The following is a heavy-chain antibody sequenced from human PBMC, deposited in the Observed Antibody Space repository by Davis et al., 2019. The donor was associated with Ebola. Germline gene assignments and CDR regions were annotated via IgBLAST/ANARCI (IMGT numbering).Heavy chain of an antibody. CDR1: GGSFSGYY. V-gene: IGHV4-34*01. J-gene: IGHJ4*02. CDR3: ARGPYSSGWSEFDY. CDR2: IYYSGST. Sequence: MPSETLSLTCAVYGGSFSGYYWSWIRQPPGKGLEWIGYIYYSGSTYYNPSLKSRVTISVDTSKNQFSLKLSSVTAADTAVYYCARGPYSSGWSEFDYWGQGTLVTVSS. D-gene: IGHD6-19*01.